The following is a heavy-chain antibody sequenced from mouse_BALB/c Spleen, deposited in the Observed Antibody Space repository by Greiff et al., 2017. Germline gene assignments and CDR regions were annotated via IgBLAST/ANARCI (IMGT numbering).Heavy chain of an antibody. CDR2: ISSGGSYT. Sequence: EVQRVESGGDLVKPGGSLKLSCAASGFTFSSYGMSWVRQTPDKRLEWVATISSGGSYTYYPDSVKGRFTISRDNAKNTLYLQMSSLKSEDTAMYYCASHQRFTDYWGQGTLVTVSA. CDR3: ASHQRFTDY. CDR1: GFTFSSYG. V-gene: IGHV5-6*01. J-gene: IGHJ3*01.